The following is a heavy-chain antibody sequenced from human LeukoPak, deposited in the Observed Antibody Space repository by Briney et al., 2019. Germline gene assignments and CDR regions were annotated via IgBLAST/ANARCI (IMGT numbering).Heavy chain of an antibody. Sequence: ASVKVSCKASGYTFTSYDINWVRQATGQGPEWMGWMNPNSGNTGYAQKFQGRVTMTRNTSISTAHMELSSLRSEDTAVYYCARGQGCSSTSCYPDYRVYYYYGMDVWGQGTTVTVSS. J-gene: IGHJ6*02. D-gene: IGHD2-2*01. CDR3: ARGQGCSSTSCYPDYRVYYYYGMDV. CDR1: GYTFTSYD. CDR2: MNPNSGNT. V-gene: IGHV1-8*01.